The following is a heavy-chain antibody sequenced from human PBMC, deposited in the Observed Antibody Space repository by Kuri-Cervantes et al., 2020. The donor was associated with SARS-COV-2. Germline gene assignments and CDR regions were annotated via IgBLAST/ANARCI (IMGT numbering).Heavy chain of an antibody. CDR3: ARDWALWFGELFGDFFYFDY. D-gene: IGHD3-10*01. Sequence: ESLKISCTVSGGSISSGSYYWSWIRQPAGKGLEWIGYIYYSGSTNYNPSLKSRVTISVDTSKNQFSLKLSSVTAADTAVYYCARDWALWFGELFGDFFYFDYWGQGTLVTVSS. J-gene: IGHJ4*02. V-gene: IGHV4-61*10. CDR2: IYYSGST. CDR1: GGSISSGSYY.